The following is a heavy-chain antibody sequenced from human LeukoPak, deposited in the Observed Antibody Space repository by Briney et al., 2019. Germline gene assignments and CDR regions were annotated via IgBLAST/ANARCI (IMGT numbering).Heavy chain of an antibody. V-gene: IGHV4-59*11. J-gene: IGHJ4*02. Sequence: SETLSLTCTVSGGSISPLYWGWIRQAPGEGLEFIGYIYYSGSTNFNPSLKSRVTLSVDTSKSQISLKLTSVTAADTAVYYCARGGVAAKYYFDFWGQGTLVTVSS. CDR3: ARGGVAAKYYFDF. CDR2: IYYSGST. CDR1: GGSISPLY. D-gene: IGHD3-10*01.